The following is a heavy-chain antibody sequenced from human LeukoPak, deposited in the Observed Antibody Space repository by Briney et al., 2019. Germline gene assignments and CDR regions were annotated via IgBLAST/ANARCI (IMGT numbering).Heavy chain of an antibody. CDR1: GFTFSSYA. V-gene: IGHV3-30*01. Sequence: GGSLRLSCAASGFTFSSYAMHWVRQAPGKGLEWVAVVSYDGSNKYYADSVKGRFTISRDNSKNTLYLQMNSLRAEDTAVYYCARARAGLGYYFDYWGQGTLVTVSS. CDR2: VSYDGSNK. CDR3: ARARAGLGYYFDY. J-gene: IGHJ4*02. D-gene: IGHD3-16*01.